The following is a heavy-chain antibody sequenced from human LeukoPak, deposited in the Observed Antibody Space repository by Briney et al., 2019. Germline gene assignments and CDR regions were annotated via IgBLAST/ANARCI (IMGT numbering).Heavy chain of an antibody. D-gene: IGHD6-13*01. J-gene: IGHJ4*02. CDR3: ARDLSRPYSSSWYVSGDY. Sequence: PSETLSLTCTVSGGSISSYYWSWIRQPPGKGLEWIGYIYYSGSTNYNPSLKSRVTISVDTSKNQFSLKLSSVTAADTAVYYCARDLSRPYSSSWYVSGDYWGQGTLVTVSS. V-gene: IGHV4-59*01. CDR1: GGSISSYY. CDR2: IYYSGST.